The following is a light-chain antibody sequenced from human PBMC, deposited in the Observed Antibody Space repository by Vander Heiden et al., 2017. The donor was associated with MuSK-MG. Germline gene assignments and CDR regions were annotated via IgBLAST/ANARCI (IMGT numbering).Light chain of an antibody. V-gene: IGKV3D-15*01. CDR3: QQYNNWPPPIT. CDR2: GAS. CDR1: QGVSSN. Sequence: EIVMTQSPATLSASPRERPPLSCSASQGVSSNLALYQQKPGQAPRLLLYGASTRATGIPARVSGSGSGTEFTLTISSLQSEDFAVYYCQQYNNWPPPITFGQGTRLEIK. J-gene: IGKJ5*01.